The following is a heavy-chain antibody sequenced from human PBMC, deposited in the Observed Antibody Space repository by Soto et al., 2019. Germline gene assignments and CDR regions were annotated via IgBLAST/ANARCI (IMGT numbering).Heavy chain of an antibody. Sequence: ESLTITCTCSGDRFSSYWIAWVRQRPGKGLEWMGLIYPGDSDTRYSPPFQGQVTISADKSINTANLQWSGLKASDTAMYYCARSRIVGVSDSFDIWGQGTMVTVSS. V-gene: IGHV5-51*01. CDR2: IYPGDSDT. D-gene: IGHD1-26*01. CDR1: GDRFSSYW. CDR3: ARSRIVGVSDSFDI. J-gene: IGHJ3*02.